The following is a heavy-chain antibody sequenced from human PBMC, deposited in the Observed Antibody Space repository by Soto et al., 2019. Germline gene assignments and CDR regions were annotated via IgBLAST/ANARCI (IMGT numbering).Heavy chain of an antibody. Sequence: ASVKVSCKASGYTFTGYYMHWVRQAPGQGLEWMGWINPNSGGTNYAQKFQGWVTMTRDTSISTAYMEMSRLRSDDTAVFYCARVLEEEIGYYYYYYMDVWGKGTTVTVSS. CDR1: GYTFTGYY. J-gene: IGHJ6*03. CDR3: ARVLEEEIGYYYYYYMDV. D-gene: IGHD3-3*01. V-gene: IGHV1-2*04. CDR2: INPNSGGT.